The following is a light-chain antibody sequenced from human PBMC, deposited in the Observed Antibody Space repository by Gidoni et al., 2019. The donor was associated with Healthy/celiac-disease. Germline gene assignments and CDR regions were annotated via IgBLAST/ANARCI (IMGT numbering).Light chain of an antibody. J-gene: IGKJ1*01. CDR3: QQRSNWLWT. CDR2: DAS. Sequence: EIVLTQSPATLSLSPGERATLYCRASQSVSSYLAWYQQKPGQAPRLLIYDASNRATGIPARFSGSGSGKDFTLNISSLEPEDFAVYYCQQRSNWLWTFXQXTKVEIK. CDR1: QSVSSY. V-gene: IGKV3-11*01.